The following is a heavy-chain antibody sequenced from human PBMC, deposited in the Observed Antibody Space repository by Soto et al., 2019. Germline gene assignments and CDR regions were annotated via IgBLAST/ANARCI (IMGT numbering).Heavy chain of an antibody. CDR2: MSYDGSKK. CDR1: GFTFSSFA. V-gene: IGHV3-30-3*01. J-gene: IGHJ4*02. CDR3: ARHRGFGVIINFFDY. D-gene: IGHD3-3*01. Sequence: QVQLVESGGGVVQPGRSLRLSCAASGFTFSSFAMHWVRQAPGKGREWVAVMSYDGSKKYYADSVKGRFTISRENSKNTVYLQMNSLRAEDTAVYYCARHRGFGVIINFFDYWGQGTLVTVSS.